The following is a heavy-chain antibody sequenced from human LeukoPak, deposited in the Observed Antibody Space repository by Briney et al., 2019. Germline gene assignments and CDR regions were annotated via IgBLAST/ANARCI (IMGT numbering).Heavy chain of an antibody. CDR2: IIPIFGTA. J-gene: IGHJ3*02. CDR1: GGTFSSYA. Sequence: GSSVKVSCKASGGTFSSYAISWVRQAPGQGREWMGRIIPIFGTANYAQKFQGRVTITADKSTSTAYMELSSLRSEDTAVYYCARPLKYYDTTRDAFDIWGQGTMVTVSS. CDR3: ARPLKYYDTTRDAFDI. D-gene: IGHD3-22*01. V-gene: IGHV1-69*06.